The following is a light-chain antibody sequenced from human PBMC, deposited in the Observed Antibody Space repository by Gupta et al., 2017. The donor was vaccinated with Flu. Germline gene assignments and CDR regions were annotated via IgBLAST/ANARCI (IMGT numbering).Light chain of an antibody. V-gene: IGLV1-51*02. Sequence: QSVLTQPPSVSAAPGQEVTISCSGSTSNIGRNYASWYQQLPGTAPKLLIYENNKRPSGRPDRFSGSKSGTSATLSITGLQTGDEADYYCGTWDASRDNGRVFGSGTKVTVL. J-gene: IGLJ1*01. CDR3: GTWDASRDNGRV. CDR2: ENN. CDR1: TSNIGRNY.